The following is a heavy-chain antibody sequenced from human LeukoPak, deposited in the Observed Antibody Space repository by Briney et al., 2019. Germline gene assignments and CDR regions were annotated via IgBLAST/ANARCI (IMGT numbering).Heavy chain of an antibody. V-gene: IGHV1-69*13. D-gene: IGHD5-18*01. CDR1: GYTFTSYY. CDR2: IIPIFGTA. CDR3: ARTSEGYSYGTHFDY. J-gene: IGHJ4*02. Sequence: EASVKVSCKASGYTFTSYYMHWVRQAPGQGLEWMGGIIPIFGTANYAQKFQGRVTITADESTSTAYMELSSLRSEDTAVYYCARTSEGYSYGTHFDYWGQGTLVSVSS.